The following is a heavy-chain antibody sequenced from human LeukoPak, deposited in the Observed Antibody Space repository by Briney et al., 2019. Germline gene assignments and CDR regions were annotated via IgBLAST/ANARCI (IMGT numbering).Heavy chain of an antibody. CDR1: GASISDYY. CDR3: ARDYDNSGLRHFDL. V-gene: IGHV4-59*01. J-gene: IGHJ2*01. CDR2: IYYTGTT. D-gene: IGHD3-22*01. Sequence: PSETLSLTCTVSGASISDYYWSWIRQPPGKGLEWIGYIYYTGTTKYNPSLTSRVTISVDTSKSQFSVKLSSVTAADTAVYYGARDYDNSGLRHFDLWGRGTLVTVSS.